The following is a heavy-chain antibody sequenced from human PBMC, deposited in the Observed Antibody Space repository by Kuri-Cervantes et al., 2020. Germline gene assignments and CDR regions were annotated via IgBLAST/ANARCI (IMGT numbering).Heavy chain of an antibody. CDR3: ARDPPDSIRXPGWFDP. V-gene: IGHV4-38-2*02. CDR1: GYSISSGYY. CDR2: IYYSGTT. Sequence: SETLSLTCAVSGYSISSGYYWGWIRQPPGKGLEWIGSIYYSGTTYYNPSLKSRVTISVDTSKNQFSLKLSSVTAADTAVYYCARDPPDSIRXPGWFDPWGQGTLVTVSS. J-gene: IGHJ5*02. D-gene: IGHD3-3*02.